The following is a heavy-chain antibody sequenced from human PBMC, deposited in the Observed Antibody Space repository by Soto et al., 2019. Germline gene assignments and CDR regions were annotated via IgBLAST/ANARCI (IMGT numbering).Heavy chain of an antibody. CDR1: GFTVSSHY. Sequence: GGSLRLSCAPSGFTVSSHYMSWVRQAPGKGVEWVSVINSGGSTYYADSVKGRFTISRDHSRNTLYLQMNSLRVEDTAVYYCAREVFCSSSSCQVRYGMYVWGQGTTVTVSS. CDR2: INSGGST. V-gene: IGHV3-53*01. CDR3: AREVFCSSSSCQVRYGMYV. D-gene: IGHD2-2*01. J-gene: IGHJ6*02.